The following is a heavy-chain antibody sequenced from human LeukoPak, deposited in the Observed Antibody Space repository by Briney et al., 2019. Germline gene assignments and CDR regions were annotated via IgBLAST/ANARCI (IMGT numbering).Heavy chain of an antibody. Sequence: RGSLRLSCAASGFTFSSYWMHWVRQAPGKGLEWVAFIRYDGSNKYYADSVKGRFTISRDNSKNTLYLQMNSLRAEDTAVYYCAKGREEHAAALDYWGQGTLVTVSS. V-gene: IGHV3-30*02. CDR3: AKGREEHAAALDY. J-gene: IGHJ4*02. CDR2: IRYDGSNK. CDR1: GFTFSSYW. D-gene: IGHD6-13*01.